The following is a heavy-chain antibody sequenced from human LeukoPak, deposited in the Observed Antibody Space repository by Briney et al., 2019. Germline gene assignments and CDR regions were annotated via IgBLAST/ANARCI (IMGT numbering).Heavy chain of an antibody. CDR3: ARGGDSSSVGWFDP. V-gene: IGHV1-2*02. J-gene: IGHJ5*02. Sequence: ASVKVSCKASGYTFTGYYMHWVRQAPGQGLEWMGWINPYSGGTNYAQKFQGRVTMTRDTSISTAYMELSRLRSDDTAVYYCARGGDSSSVGWFDPWGQGTLVTVSS. CDR1: GYTFTGYY. CDR2: INPYSGGT. D-gene: IGHD6-13*01.